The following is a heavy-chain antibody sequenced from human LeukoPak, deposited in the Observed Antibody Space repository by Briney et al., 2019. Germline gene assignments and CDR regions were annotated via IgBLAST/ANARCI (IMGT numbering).Heavy chain of an antibody. Sequence: GGSLRLSCAASGSTFSSYAMHWVRQAPGKGLEYVSAISSNGGSTYYANSVKGRLTISRDNSKNTLYLQMGSLRAEDMAVYYCARARRPYYYDSSGYYVLDYWGQGTLVTVSS. CDR3: ARARRPYYYDSSGYYVLDY. J-gene: IGHJ4*02. CDR1: GSTFSSYA. CDR2: ISSNGGST. D-gene: IGHD3-22*01. V-gene: IGHV3-64*01.